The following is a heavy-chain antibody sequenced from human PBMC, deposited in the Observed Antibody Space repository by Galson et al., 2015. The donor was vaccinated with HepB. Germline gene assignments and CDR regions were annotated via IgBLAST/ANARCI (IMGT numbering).Heavy chain of an antibody. Sequence: SLRLSCAASGFTFSSYSMNWVRQAPGKGLEWVSSISSSSSYIYYADSVKGRFTISRDNAKNSLYLQMNSLRAEDTAVYYCARRYCSSTSCYMGYYYYYMDVWGKGTTVTVSS. V-gene: IGHV3-21*01. CDR1: GFTFSSYS. CDR3: ARRYCSSTSCYMGYYYYYMDV. J-gene: IGHJ6*03. D-gene: IGHD2-2*02. CDR2: ISSSSSYI.